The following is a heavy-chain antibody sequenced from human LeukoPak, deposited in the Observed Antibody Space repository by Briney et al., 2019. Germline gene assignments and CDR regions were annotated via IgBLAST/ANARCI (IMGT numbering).Heavy chain of an antibody. V-gene: IGHV3-74*01. D-gene: IGHD6-19*01. CDR2: INSDGSST. CDR3: ARRSYIAVAGFDY. Sequence: GGSLRLSCAASGFTFSSYWMHSVRQAPRKGLVWVSRINSDGSSTSYADSVKGRFTISRDNAKNTLYLQMNSLRAEDTAVYYCARRSYIAVAGFDYWGQGTLVTVSS. J-gene: IGHJ4*02. CDR1: GFTFSSYW.